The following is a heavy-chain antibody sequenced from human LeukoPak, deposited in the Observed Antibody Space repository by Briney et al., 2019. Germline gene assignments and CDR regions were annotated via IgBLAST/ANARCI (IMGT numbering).Heavy chain of an antibody. D-gene: IGHD5-18*01. CDR3: ARGGYSYGYNNYFDY. J-gene: IGHJ4*02. CDR1: GGSFSGYY. CDR2: ISHSGST. Sequence: SETLSLTCAVYGGSFSGYYWSWIRQPPGKGLEWIGEISHSGSTNYNPSLKSRVTISVDTSKNQFSLKLSSVTAADTAVYYCARGGYSYGYNNYFDYWGQGTLVTVSS. V-gene: IGHV4-34*01.